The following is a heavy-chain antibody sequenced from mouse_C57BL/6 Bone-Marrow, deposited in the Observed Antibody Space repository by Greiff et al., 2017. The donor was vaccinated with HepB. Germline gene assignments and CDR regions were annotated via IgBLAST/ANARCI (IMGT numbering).Heavy chain of an antibody. CDR2: IWSGGST. CDR3: ARHYYGSSYWYFDV. D-gene: IGHD1-1*01. Sequence: VKLVESGPGLVQPSQSLSITCTVSGFSLTSYGVHWVRQSPGKGLEWLGVIWSGGSTDYNAAFISRLSISKDNSKSQVFFKMNSRQADDTAIYYCARHYYGSSYWYFDVWGTGTTVTVSS. J-gene: IGHJ1*03. V-gene: IGHV2-2*01. CDR1: GFSLTSYG.